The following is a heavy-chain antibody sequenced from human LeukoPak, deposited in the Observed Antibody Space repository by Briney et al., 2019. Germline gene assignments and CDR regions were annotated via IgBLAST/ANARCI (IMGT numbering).Heavy chain of an antibody. Sequence: SETLSLTCAVYGGSFSGYYWSWIRQPPGKGLEWIGEINHSGSTNYNPSLKSRVTISVDTSKNQFSLKLSSVTAADTAVYYCARAGDGYNYGGDFDYWGQGTLVTVSS. J-gene: IGHJ4*02. CDR1: GGSFSGYY. D-gene: IGHD5-24*01. CDR2: INHSGST. V-gene: IGHV4-34*01. CDR3: ARAGDGYNYGGDFDY.